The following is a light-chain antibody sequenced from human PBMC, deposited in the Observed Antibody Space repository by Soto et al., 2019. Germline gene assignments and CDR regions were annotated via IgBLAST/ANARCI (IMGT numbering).Light chain of an antibody. CDR1: RSDIGAYNF. Sequence: QSALTQPASVSGSPGQSITISCTGTRSDIGAYNFVSWYQQHPGEVPKLILYDVNVRPSGVSNRFSGSKSGNTASLTISGRQAEDEADYYCTSWTTSTTLIFGGGTKRTVL. J-gene: IGLJ2*01. CDR3: TSWTTSTTLI. CDR2: DVN. V-gene: IGLV2-14*03.